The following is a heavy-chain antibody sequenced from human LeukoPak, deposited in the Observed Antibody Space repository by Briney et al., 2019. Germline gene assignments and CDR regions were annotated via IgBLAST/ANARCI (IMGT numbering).Heavy chain of an antibody. V-gene: IGHV1-2*02. CDR3: ARGGPLTPTGYYYIY. D-gene: IGHD3-9*01. Sequence: GASVKVSCKASGYTFTGYYMHWVRQAPGQGLEWMGWINPNNGGTSYAEKFQSRVSMTRDTSISTAYMELGRLRFDDTAVYYCARGGPLTPTGYYYIYWGQGTLVTVSS. CDR2: INPNNGGT. J-gene: IGHJ4*02. CDR1: GYTFTGYY.